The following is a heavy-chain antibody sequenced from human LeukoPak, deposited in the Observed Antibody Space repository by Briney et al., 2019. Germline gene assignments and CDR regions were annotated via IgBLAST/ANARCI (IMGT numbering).Heavy chain of an antibody. V-gene: IGHV4-38-2*02. J-gene: IGHJ2*01. Sequence: HSETLSLTCTVSDYSIRSDSYWGWIRQPPGKGLEWIGSIYHSGFTYYNPSLKSRVTISVDTSKNQFSLKLSSVTAADTAVYYCARAIPAAGTSWYFDLWGRGTLVTVSS. CDR2: IYHSGFT. CDR3: ARAIPAAGTSWYFDL. CDR1: DYSIRSDSY. D-gene: IGHD6-13*01.